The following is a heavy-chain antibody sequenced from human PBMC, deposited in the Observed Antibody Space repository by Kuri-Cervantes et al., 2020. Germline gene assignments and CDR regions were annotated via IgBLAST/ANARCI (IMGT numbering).Heavy chain of an antibody. V-gene: IGHV3-64*02. J-gene: IGHJ4*02. Sequence: GESLKISCAASGFTFSNYAMHWVRQAPGKGLECVSAISSNGGSTYYADSVKGRFTISRDNSENTLYLQMGSLRAEDMAVYYCARDIGSRDYYFDYWGQGTLVTVSS. CDR1: GFTFSNYA. CDR3: ARDIGSRDYYFDY. CDR2: ISSNGGST. D-gene: IGHD2-21*01.